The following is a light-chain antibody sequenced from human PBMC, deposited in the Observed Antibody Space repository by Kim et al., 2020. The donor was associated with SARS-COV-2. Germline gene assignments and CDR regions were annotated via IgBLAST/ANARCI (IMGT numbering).Light chain of an antibody. J-gene: IGLJ3*02. V-gene: IGLV2-14*03. CDR3: SSYTNSGTRV. CDR1: SSDVGGYNF. CDR2: DVS. Sequence: QSALTQPASVSGSPGQSITISCTGTSSDVGGYNFVSWYQQHPGKVPKLLIYDVSNRLSGVSNRFSGSKSGNTASLTISGLQAEDEADYYCSSYTNSGTRVFGGGTKLTVL.